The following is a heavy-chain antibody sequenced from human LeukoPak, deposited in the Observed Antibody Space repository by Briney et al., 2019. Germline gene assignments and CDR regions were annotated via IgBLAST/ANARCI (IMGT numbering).Heavy chain of an antibody. CDR2: IYYSGST. CDR1: GGSISSYY. V-gene: IGHV4-59*13. Sequence: SETLSLTCTVSGGSISSYYWSWIRQPPGKGLEWIGYIYYSGSTNYNPSLKSRVTISVDTSKNQFSLKLSSVTAADTAVYYCARLASYYDPPDYWGQGTLVTVSS. J-gene: IGHJ4*02. CDR3: ARLASYYDPPDY. D-gene: IGHD3-16*01.